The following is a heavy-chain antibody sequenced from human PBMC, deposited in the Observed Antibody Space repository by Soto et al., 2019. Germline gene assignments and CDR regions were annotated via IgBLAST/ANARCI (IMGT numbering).Heavy chain of an antibody. D-gene: IGHD6-13*01. CDR3: ARVAGTWVVNYYYNGMDV. V-gene: IGHV4-4*02. CDR1: GGSISSSNW. Sequence: KPSETLSLTCAVSGGSISSSNWWSWVRQPPGKGLEWIGEIYHSGSTNYNPSLKSRVTISVDKSKNQFSLKLSSVTAADTAVYYCARVAGTWVVNYYYNGMDVWGQGTTVTVSS. CDR2: IYHSGST. J-gene: IGHJ6*02.